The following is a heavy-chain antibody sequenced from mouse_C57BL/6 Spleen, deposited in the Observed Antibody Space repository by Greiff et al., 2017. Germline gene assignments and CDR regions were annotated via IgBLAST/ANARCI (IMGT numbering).Heavy chain of an antibody. CDR2: IDPRGGGT. V-gene: IGHV1-72*01. CDR1: GYTFTSYW. D-gene: IGHD1-1*01. CDR3: ARGYYGSSYYFDY. J-gene: IGHJ2*01. Sequence: VQLQQSGAELVKPGASVKLSCKASGYTFTSYWMHWVKQRPGRGLEWIGWIDPRGGGTKYTEKFKGKATLTVDTPSSTAYMQLSSLTSEDYAVYYCARGYYGSSYYFDYWGQGTTLTVSS.